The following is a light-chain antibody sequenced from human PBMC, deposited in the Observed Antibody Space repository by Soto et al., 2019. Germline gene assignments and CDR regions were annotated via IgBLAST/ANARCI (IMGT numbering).Light chain of an antibody. J-gene: IGKJ4*01. CDR1: QDITNY. Sequence: DIQMTQSPSSLSASVGDRVTITCQASQDITNYLNWYQQKPGKAPKLLIYDVSKLEAGVPSRFSGSGSGTDFTLTISSMQPEDIATYYCQQYDNRPLTFGGGAKWIS. CDR3: QQYDNRPLT. CDR2: DVS. V-gene: IGKV1-33*01.